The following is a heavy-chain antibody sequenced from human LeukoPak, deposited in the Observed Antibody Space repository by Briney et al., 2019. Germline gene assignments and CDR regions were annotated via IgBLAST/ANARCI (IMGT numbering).Heavy chain of an antibody. CDR1: GFTFSSQA. V-gene: IGHV3-23*01. Sequence: GGSLRLSCAASGFTFSSQALSWVRQARGKGVDWVSSFPRSAHNIHYADSVKGPFPLSRDSSNETMYLQMNSLRVDDTAMYFCAAGGGNTFNPWGQGTLVTVSS. J-gene: IGHJ5*02. D-gene: IGHD1-14*01. CDR2: FPRSAHNI. CDR3: AAGGGNTFNP.